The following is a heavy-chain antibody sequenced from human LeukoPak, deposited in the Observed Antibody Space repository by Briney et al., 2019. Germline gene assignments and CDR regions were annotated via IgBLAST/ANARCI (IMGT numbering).Heavy chain of an antibody. Sequence: PSETLSLTCTVSGGSISSYYWSWIRQPPGKGLEWIGHIYYSGSTNTNYNPSLKSRVTISVDTSKNQFSLKLSSVTAADTAVYYCARIRGGSGYDDYWGQGTLVTVSS. CDR1: GGSISSYY. CDR2: IYYSGSTNT. V-gene: IGHV4-59*08. D-gene: IGHD5-12*01. J-gene: IGHJ4*02. CDR3: ARIRGGSGYDDY.